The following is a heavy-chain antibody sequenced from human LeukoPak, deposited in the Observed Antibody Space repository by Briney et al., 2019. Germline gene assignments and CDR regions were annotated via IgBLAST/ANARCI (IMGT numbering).Heavy chain of an antibody. CDR2: IYYSGST. CDR1: GGSISSGGYY. CDR3: ARDGSGTTVTTIDAFDI. Sequence: SETLSLTCTVSGGSISSGGYYWSWIRQHPGKGLEWIGYIYYSGSTYYNPSLKSRVTISVDTSKNQFPLKLSSVTAADTAVYYCARDGSGTTVTTIDAFDIWGQGTMVTVSS. V-gene: IGHV4-31*03. D-gene: IGHD4-17*01. J-gene: IGHJ3*02.